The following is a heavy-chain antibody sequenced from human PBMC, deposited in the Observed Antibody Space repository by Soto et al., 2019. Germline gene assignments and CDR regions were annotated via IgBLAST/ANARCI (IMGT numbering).Heavy chain of an antibody. CDR3: AKGDNLGPKTGYAFDP. CDR1: GDSVSSNTAS. D-gene: IGHD5-12*01. Sequence: SQTLSLTCAISGDSVSSNTASWNWIRQSPSRGLEWLGRTYFRSRWCNDYAVSVKSRIIINPDTSNNQFSLQLNSVTPEDTAVYFCAKGDNLGPKTGYAFDPWGQGIMVTVPQ. V-gene: IGHV6-1*01. J-gene: IGHJ5*02. CDR2: TYFRSRWCN.